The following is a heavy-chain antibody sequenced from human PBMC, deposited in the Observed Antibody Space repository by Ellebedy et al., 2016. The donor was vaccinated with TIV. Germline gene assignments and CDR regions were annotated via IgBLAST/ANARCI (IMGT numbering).Heavy chain of an antibody. CDR2: ISGGGGST. CDR3: ARALFGGHDY. CDR1: GFTFSSYA. Sequence: GGSLRLXXAASGFTFSSYAMSWVRQAPGKGLEWVSAISGGGGSTYYADSVKGRFTISRDNSKNTLYLQMNSLRAEDSAVYYCARALFGGHDYWGQGALVTVSS. J-gene: IGHJ4*02. D-gene: IGHD4-23*01. V-gene: IGHV3-23*01.